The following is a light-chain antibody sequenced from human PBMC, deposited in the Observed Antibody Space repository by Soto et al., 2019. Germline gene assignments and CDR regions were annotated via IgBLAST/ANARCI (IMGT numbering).Light chain of an antibody. V-gene: IGLV2-23*01. CDR1: SSDVGIYNL. CDR2: EGS. CDR3: CSYAGSSTWV. Sequence: QSVLTQPASVSGSPGQSITISCTGTSSDVGIYNLVSWYQQHPGTAPKLIIYEGSKRPSGVSNRFSGSKSGNTASLTISGLQAEDETDYYCCSYAGSSTWVFGGGTKVTVL. J-gene: IGLJ3*02.